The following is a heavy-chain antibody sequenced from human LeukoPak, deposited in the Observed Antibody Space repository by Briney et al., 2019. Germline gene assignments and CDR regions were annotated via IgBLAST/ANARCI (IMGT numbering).Heavy chain of an antibody. CDR1: GYTVTGYY. Sequence: ASVKVSCKASGYTVTGYYMHWVRQAPGQGLEWMGWINPNSGGTNYAQKFQGRVTMTRDTSISTAYMELSRLRSDDTAVYYCARGEVEATISGRFYYFDYWGQGTLVTVSS. CDR3: ARGEVEATISGRFYYFDY. D-gene: IGHD5-12*01. J-gene: IGHJ4*02. V-gene: IGHV1-2*02. CDR2: INPNSGGT.